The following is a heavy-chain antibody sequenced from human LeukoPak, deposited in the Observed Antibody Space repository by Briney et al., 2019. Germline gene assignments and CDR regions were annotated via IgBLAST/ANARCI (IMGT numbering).Heavy chain of an antibody. J-gene: IGHJ3*02. CDR2: IIPILGIA. D-gene: IGHD5-18*01. CDR3: ARDRGDTAMGLGAFDI. CDR1: GGTFSSYA. V-gene: IGHV1-69*04. Sequence: SVKFSCKASGGTFSSYAISWVRQAPGQGLEWMGRIIPILGIANYAQKFQGRVTITADKSTSTAYMELSSLRSEDTAVYYCARDRGDTAMGLGAFDIWGQGTMVTVSS.